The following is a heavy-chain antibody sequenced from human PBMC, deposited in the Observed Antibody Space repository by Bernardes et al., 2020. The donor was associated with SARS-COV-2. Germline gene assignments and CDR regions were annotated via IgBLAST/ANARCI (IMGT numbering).Heavy chain of an antibody. V-gene: IGHV4-59*01. CDR3: ARTGTTSLTDFGHFDY. CDR2: IYYTGST. Sequence: SETLSLTCTVSGDSIGGYYWSWIRQPPGKGLEWIGFIYYTGSTNYNPSLKSRLTISVDTSKNQFSLKLSSVTAAETAIYYCARTGTTSLTDFGHFDYWGQGTLVTVSS. D-gene: IGHD1-7*01. J-gene: IGHJ4*02. CDR1: GDSIGGYY.